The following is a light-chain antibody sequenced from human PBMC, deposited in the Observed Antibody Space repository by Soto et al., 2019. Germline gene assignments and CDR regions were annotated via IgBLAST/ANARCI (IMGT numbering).Light chain of an antibody. V-gene: IGLV2-11*01. J-gene: IGLJ1*01. CDR2: VVT. CDR1: SIDVCDSDF. CDR3: SSFAATHTYI. Sequence: QSVLTQPRSVSGSPGQSVTISCTGTSIDVCDSDFVSWYQQHPGKAPKLMIYVVTKRPSGVPDRFSGSKSGNTASLTISGLQDEDEADYYCSSFAATHTYIFGAGTKVTVL.